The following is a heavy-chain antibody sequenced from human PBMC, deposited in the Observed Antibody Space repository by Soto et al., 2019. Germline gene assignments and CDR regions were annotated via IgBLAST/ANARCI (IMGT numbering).Heavy chain of an antibody. Sequence: LRLSCATSGFTFRIYAMNWVRQAPGKGLEWVSSISISGTYLHYADSVEGRFTISRDDAKNSVYLQMNSLRPDDTAVYYCAREGNYHEFWGQGTLVTV. CDR3: AREGNYHEF. J-gene: IGHJ4*02. V-gene: IGHV3-21*01. D-gene: IGHD3-10*01. CDR2: ISISGTYL. CDR1: GFTFRIYA.